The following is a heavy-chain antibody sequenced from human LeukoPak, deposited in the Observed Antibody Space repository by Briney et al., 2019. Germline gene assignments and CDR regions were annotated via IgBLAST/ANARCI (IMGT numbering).Heavy chain of an antibody. CDR3: ATGEKGTSWWDDLQH. J-gene: IGHJ1*01. Sequence: ASVKVSCKASGYNFIGYYMHWVRQAPGQGLEWMGWINPQSGDTNYVQKFQGRVTMTRDTSIKTVDMELSSLRSDDTAAYYCATGEKGTSWWDDLQHWGQGTLVTVSS. V-gene: IGHV1-2*02. CDR1: GYNFIGYY. D-gene: IGHD1-26*01. CDR2: INPQSGDT.